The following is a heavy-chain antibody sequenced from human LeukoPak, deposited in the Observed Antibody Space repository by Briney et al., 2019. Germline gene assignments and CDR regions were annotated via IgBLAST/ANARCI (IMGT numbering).Heavy chain of an antibody. Sequence: QPGGSLRLSCAASGFTFSSYWMHRVRQAPGRGLEWVANIKQDGSEKYYVDSVKGRFTISRDNAKNSLYLQMNSLRAEDTAVYYCARVVVGATLDYWGQGTLVTVSS. CDR2: IKQDGSEK. CDR1: GFTFSSYW. J-gene: IGHJ4*02. D-gene: IGHD1-26*01. V-gene: IGHV3-7*01. CDR3: ARVVVGATLDY.